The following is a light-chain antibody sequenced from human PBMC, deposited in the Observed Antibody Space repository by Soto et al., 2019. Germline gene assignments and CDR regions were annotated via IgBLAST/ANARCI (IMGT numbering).Light chain of an antibody. V-gene: IGLV2-14*01. CDR3: SSYTSRVYV. J-gene: IGLJ1*01. Sequence: QSVLTQPASVSGPPGQSITISCTGTSSDVGGYNYVSWYQQHPGKAPKLMIYEVSNRPSGVSNRFSGSKSGNTASLTISGLQAEDEADYYCSSYTSRVYVFXTGTKVTVL. CDR2: EVS. CDR1: SSDVGGYNY.